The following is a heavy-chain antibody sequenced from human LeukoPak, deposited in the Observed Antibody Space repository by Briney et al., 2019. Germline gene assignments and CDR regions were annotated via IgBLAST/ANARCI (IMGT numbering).Heavy chain of an antibody. D-gene: IGHD2-15*01. CDR1: GGFISSYY. V-gene: IGHV4-59*01. J-gene: IGHJ4*02. CDR3: ARDVCSSSSCYDY. Sequence: SETLSLTCTVSGGFISSYYWSWIRQPPGKGLEWIGYIYNSGSANYNPSLKSRVTISVDTSKNQFSLKLSSVTAADTAVYYCARDVCSSSSCYDYWGQGTLVTVSS. CDR2: IYNSGSA.